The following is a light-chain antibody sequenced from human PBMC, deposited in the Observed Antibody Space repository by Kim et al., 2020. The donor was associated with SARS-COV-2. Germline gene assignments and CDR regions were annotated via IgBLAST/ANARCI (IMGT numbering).Light chain of an antibody. J-gene: IGLJ1*01. Sequence: SYELTQPPSVSVSSGQTATITCSGDDLGNKFVCWYRQKPGQSPVLVMYEDVKRPSGIPERFSGSNSGNTATLTISGTQAMDEADYYCQAWDSSRYVFGTG. V-gene: IGLV3-1*01. CDR2: EDV. CDR3: QAWDSSRYV. CDR1: DLGNKF.